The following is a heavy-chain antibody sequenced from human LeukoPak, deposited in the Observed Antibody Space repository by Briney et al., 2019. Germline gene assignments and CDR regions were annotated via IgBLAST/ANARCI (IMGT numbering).Heavy chain of an antibody. CDR1: GYTFTSYA. V-gene: IGHV1-3*01. Sequence: ASVKVSCKASGYTFTSYAMHLVRQAPGQRLEWMGWINAGNGNTKYSQKFQGRVTITRDTYASTAYMELSSLRSEDTAVYYCAGMELRGPFDYWGQGTLVTVSS. CDR3: AGMELRGPFDY. CDR2: INAGNGNT. D-gene: IGHD1-26*01. J-gene: IGHJ4*02.